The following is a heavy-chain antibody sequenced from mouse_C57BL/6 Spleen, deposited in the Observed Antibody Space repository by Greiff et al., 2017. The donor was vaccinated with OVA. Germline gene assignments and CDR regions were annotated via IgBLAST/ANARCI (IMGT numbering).Heavy chain of an antibody. CDR2: INPSNGGT. Sequence: QVQLQQSGTELVKPGASVKLSCKASGYTFTSYWMHWVKQRPGQGLEWIGNINPSNGGTNYNEKFKSKATLTVDKSSSTAYMQLSSLTSEDSAVYYCARPPFYYGSSSYYFDYWGQGTTLTVSS. D-gene: IGHD1-1*01. CDR1: GYTFTSYW. J-gene: IGHJ2*01. V-gene: IGHV1-53*01. CDR3: ARPPFYYGSSSYYFDY.